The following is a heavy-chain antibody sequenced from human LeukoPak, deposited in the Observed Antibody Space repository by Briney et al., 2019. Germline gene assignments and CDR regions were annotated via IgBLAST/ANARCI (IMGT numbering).Heavy chain of an antibody. CDR3: ARDLGGSYYTGNWFDP. J-gene: IGHJ5*02. V-gene: IGHV4-4*07. Sequence: PSETLSLTCAVYGGAFSGYYWSWIRQPAGKGLEWIGRIYTSGSTNYNPSLKSRVTISVDTSKNQFSLKLSSVTAADTAVYYCARDLGGSYYTGNWFDPWGQGTLVTVSS. CDR1: GGAFSGYY. D-gene: IGHD3-10*01. CDR2: IYTSGST.